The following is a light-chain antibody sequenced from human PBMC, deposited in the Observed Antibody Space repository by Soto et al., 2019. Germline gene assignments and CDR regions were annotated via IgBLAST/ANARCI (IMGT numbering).Light chain of an antibody. CDR3: SSYAPSALV. CDR2: DVN. Sequence: QSVLTQPPSASGSPGQSVTISCTGTPSDVGGSNSVSWYQQHPGKAPNLMIYDVNKRPSGVPDRFSGSKSGNTASLTVSGLEAADDAYYFCSSYAPSALVFGAGTKVTVL. J-gene: IGLJ1*01. CDR1: PSDVGGSNS. V-gene: IGLV2-8*01.